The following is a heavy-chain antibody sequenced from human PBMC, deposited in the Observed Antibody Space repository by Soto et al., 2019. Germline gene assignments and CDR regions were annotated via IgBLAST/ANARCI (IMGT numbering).Heavy chain of an antibody. V-gene: IGHV1-69*01. J-gene: IGHJ4*02. CDR3: ARGGDGYNFAAVY. Sequence: QVQLVHSGAEAKEPGSSVKFSFKASGGGNLRDYRSTWVRRAPGQGIEWMGGIIPKLGSANYAQNFQGRDTITADESTNTVYMELRSLRSDDTAVYYCARGGDGYNFAAVYWGQGTPVTVSS. CDR1: GGGNLRDYR. CDR2: IIPKLGSA. D-gene: IGHD5-12*01.